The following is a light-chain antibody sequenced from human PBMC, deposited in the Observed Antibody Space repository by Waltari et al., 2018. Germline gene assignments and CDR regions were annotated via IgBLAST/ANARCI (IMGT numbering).Light chain of an antibody. CDR3: QSYDDRLSGSRV. J-gene: IGLJ3*02. V-gene: IGLV1-40*01. CDR2: NNS. CDR1: SSNIRAGSA. Sequence: QSVLTQPPSVSGAPGQRVTLSCSGSSSNIRAGSAVPWYQQPQGTAPKLLISNNSNRPSGVPDRFSGSKSGTSASLAITGLQAEDEADYYCQSYDDRLSGSRVFGGGTKLTVL.